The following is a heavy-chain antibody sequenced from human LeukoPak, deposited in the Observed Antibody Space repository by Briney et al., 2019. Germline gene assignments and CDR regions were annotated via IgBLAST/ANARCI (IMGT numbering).Heavy chain of an antibody. V-gene: IGHV3-21*01. CDR1: GFTFSSYS. J-gene: IGHJ6*02. CDR2: ISISSSYI. D-gene: IGHD5-12*01. Sequence: GGSLRLSCAASGFTFSSYSMNWVRQAPGKGLEWVSSISISSSYIYYADSVKVRFTISRDNAKNSLYLQMNSLRAEDTAVYYCARDGRYSGYPRAYPGYGMDVWGQGTTVTVSS. CDR3: ARDGRYSGYPRAYPGYGMDV.